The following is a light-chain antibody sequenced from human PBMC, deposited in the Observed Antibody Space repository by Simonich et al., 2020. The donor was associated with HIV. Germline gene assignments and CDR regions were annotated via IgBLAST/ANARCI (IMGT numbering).Light chain of an antibody. CDR3: QQYYRTPPT. J-gene: IGKJ1*01. V-gene: IGKV4-1*01. CDR2: WAS. Sequence: DIVMTQSPDSLAVSLGERATINCKSSQSVLYSSNNKNYLAWYQQKLGQPPKLFIYWASTRESGVPDRFSGSGSGTDFTLTISSLQAEDVAVSYCQQYYRTPPTFGQGTKVEIK. CDR1: QSVLYSSNNKNY.